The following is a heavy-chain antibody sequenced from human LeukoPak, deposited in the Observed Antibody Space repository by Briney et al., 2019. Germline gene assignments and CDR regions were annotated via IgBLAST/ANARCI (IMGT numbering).Heavy chain of an antibody. Sequence: GGSLRLSCAASGITFSSYAMHWVRRAPGKGLEWVAVISYDGSNKYYADSVKGRFTISRDNSKNALYLQMNSLRAEDTAVYYCVGVRFLEWLGDAFDIWGQGTMVTVSS. CDR2: ISYDGSNK. CDR3: VGVRFLEWLGDAFDI. CDR1: GITFSSYA. D-gene: IGHD3-3*01. J-gene: IGHJ3*02. V-gene: IGHV3-30-3*01.